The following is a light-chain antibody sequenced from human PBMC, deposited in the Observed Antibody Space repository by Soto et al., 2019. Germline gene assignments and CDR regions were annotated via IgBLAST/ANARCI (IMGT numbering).Light chain of an antibody. CDR1: QDISNY. Sequence: DIQMTQSPSSLSASVGDRITITCQASQDISNYLNWYQQKPGKAPKLLIYDASNLETAVPSRFKGRGSGTDFTFTISSLQPEDIATYYCQQYDNHPPYTFGQGTKLEIK. CDR2: DAS. V-gene: IGKV1-33*01. CDR3: QQYDNHPPYT. J-gene: IGKJ2*01.